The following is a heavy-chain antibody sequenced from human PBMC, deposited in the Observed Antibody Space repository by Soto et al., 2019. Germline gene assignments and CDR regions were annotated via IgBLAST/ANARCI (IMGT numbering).Heavy chain of an antibody. V-gene: IGHV3-74*01. CDR3: ARVGTGNWYFDL. D-gene: IGHD1-1*01. J-gene: IGHJ2*01. CDR2: INSDGSTI. CDR1: GFTFSSYW. Sequence: EVQLVESGGGLVQPGESLRLSCAASGFTFSSYWMHWVRQAPGKGLVWVSRINSDGSTISYADSVKGRFTISGDNAKNTLYLQMNNLSAEDTAVYYCARVGTGNWYFDLWGRGTLVTVSS.